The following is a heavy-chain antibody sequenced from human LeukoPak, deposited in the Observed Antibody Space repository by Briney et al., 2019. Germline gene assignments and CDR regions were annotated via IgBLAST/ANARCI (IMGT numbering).Heavy chain of an antibody. CDR3: AADSLFSSGFYAFDI. Sequence: SVKVSCKASGFTFTNSAVRWVRQARGQRLEWIGWNVVGSGNTNYAQKFQERVTVTRDMSTSTAYMELSSLRSEDTAVYYCAADSLFSSGFYAFDIWGQGTMVTVSS. D-gene: IGHD6-19*01. CDR2: NVVGSGNT. CDR1: GFTFTNSA. J-gene: IGHJ3*02. V-gene: IGHV1-58*01.